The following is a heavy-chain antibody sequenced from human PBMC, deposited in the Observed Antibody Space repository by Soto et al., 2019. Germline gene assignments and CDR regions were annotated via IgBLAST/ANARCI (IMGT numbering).Heavy chain of an antibody. Sequence: QVQLVQSGAEVKKPGASVKVSCKASGYTFTSYDINWVRQATGQGLEWMGWMNRNSGNTGYAQKFEGRVTMTRNTSRSTAYMELCSLRSEDTAVYYCARGLSKNYYGSCCYFPGNYYFDYWGQGTLVTVSS. CDR1: GYTFTSYD. CDR3: ARGLSKNYYGSCCYFPGNYYFDY. J-gene: IGHJ4*02. CDR2: MNRNSGNT. D-gene: IGHD3-10*01. V-gene: IGHV1-8*01.